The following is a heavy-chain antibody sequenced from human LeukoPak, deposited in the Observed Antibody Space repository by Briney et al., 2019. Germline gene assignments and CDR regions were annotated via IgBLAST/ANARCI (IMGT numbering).Heavy chain of an antibody. V-gene: IGHV3-23*01. Sequence: GGSLRLSCAASGFTFSNYAMTWVRQAPGKGLEWVSGISASGGTAYYADSVRGRFTISRDNSKNTLFLQMNSLRAEDTAVYYCAKRPRDSTGYYLGAFDFWGLGTMVTVSS. CDR3: AKRPRDSTGYYLGAFDF. CDR2: ISASGGTA. J-gene: IGHJ3*01. CDR1: GFTFSNYA. D-gene: IGHD3-22*01.